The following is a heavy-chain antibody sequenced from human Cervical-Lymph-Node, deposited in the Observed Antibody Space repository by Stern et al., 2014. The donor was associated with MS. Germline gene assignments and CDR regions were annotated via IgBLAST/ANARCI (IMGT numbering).Heavy chain of an antibody. V-gene: IGHV1-18*01. CDR3: AQSLAYYGMDV. Sequence: QVQLVQSGPEVKKPGASVKVSCKAYGSTFPTYGIYWVRQAPGQGLVWMGWIRDYNGDTNSAQKFQGRVTMTKDTSTNTAYMELRSLTSDDTAVYYCAQSLAYYGMDVWGQGTTVTVSS. CDR1: GSTFPTYG. J-gene: IGHJ6*02. D-gene: IGHD2-21*01. CDR2: IRDYNGDT.